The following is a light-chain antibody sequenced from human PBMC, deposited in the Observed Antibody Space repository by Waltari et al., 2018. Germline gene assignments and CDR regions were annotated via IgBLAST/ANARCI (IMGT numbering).Light chain of an antibody. V-gene: IGKV3-15*01. CDR3: QQYNNWPPWT. CDR2: GSS. J-gene: IGKJ1*01. CDR1: QSVSSN. Sequence: EIVLTQSPATLSAPPGARATLACRPSQSVSSNLALYQQKPGQAPRLLIYGSSTRATGIPARFSGSGSGTEFTLTISSMQSEDFAVYYCQQYNNWPPWTFGQGTKVEIK.